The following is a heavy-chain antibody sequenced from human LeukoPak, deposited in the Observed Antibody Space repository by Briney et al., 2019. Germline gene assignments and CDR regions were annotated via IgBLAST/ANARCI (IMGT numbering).Heavy chain of an antibody. CDR2: ISYDGSNK. D-gene: IGHD2-2*01. CDR3: VRNVRGGYCSSTSCYFVHYYYYGMDV. J-gene: IGHJ6*02. V-gene: IGHV3-30-3*01. Sequence: GGSLRLSCAASGFTFSSYAMHWVRQAPGKGLEWVPVISYDGSNKYYADSVKGRFIISRDNSRNTLYVQTNSLRAEDTAVYYCVRNVRGGYCSSTSCYFVHYYYYGMDVWGQGTTVTVSS. CDR1: GFTFSSYA.